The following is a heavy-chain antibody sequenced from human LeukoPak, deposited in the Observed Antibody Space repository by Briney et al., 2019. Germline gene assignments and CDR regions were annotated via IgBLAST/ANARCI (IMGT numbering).Heavy chain of an antibody. CDR1: GFTFSSYG. D-gene: IGHD3-9*01. J-gene: IGHJ6*04. V-gene: IGHV3-30*18. CDR3: AKENDDILTGYHYYYYGMDV. Sequence: GGSLRLSCAASGFTFSSYGMHWVRQAPGKGLEWVAVISYDGSNKYHADSVKGRFTISRDNSKNTLYLQMNSLRAEDTAVYYCAKENDDILTGYHYYYYGMDVWGKGTTVTVSS. CDR2: ISYDGSNK.